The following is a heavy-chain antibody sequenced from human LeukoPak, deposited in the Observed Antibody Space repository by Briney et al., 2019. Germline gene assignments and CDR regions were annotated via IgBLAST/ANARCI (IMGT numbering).Heavy chain of an antibody. Sequence: GGSLRLSCAASGLTFSSHWMHWVRQAPGKGLVWVSRITNDGSSTTYADSVKGRFTISRDNSKNTLYLQMNSLRAEDTAVYYCARDWRYDFWSADIGYWFDPWGQGTLVTVSS. D-gene: IGHD3-3*01. CDR3: ARDWRYDFWSADIGYWFDP. V-gene: IGHV3-74*01. J-gene: IGHJ5*02. CDR1: GLTFSSHW. CDR2: ITNDGSST.